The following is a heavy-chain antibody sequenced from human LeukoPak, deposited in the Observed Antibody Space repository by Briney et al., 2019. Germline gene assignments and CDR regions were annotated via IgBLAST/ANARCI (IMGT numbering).Heavy chain of an antibody. Sequence: PSETLSLTCTVSGGSISSSNWWSWVRQPPGKGLEWIGEIYHSGSTNYNPSLKSRVTISVDKSKNQFSLKLSSVTAADTAVYYCASLSSSALDDYYGMDVWGQGTTVTVSS. J-gene: IGHJ6*02. V-gene: IGHV4-4*02. CDR3: ASLSSSALDDYYGMDV. D-gene: IGHD6-6*01. CDR1: GGSISSSNW. CDR2: IYHSGST.